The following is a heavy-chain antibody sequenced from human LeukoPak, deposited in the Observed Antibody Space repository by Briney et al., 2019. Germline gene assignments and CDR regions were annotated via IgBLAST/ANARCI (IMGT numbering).Heavy chain of an antibody. CDR1: GGSISSYY. CDR2: IYYSGST. CDR3: ARGRRNSSSWYDDY. Sequence: KPSETLSLTCTVSGGSISSYYWSWIRQPPGKGLEWIGYIYYSGSTNYNPSLKSRVTISVDTSKNQFSLKLSSVTAADTGVYYCARGRRNSSSWYDDYWGEGTLVTVSS. D-gene: IGHD6-13*01. J-gene: IGHJ4*02. V-gene: IGHV4-59*01.